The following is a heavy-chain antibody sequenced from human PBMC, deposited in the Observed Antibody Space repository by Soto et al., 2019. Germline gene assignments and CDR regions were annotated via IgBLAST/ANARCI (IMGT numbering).Heavy chain of an antibody. J-gene: IGHJ6*02. V-gene: IGHV5-51*01. CDR2: IYPGDSDT. Sequence: LGESLKISCKGSGYSFTSYWIGWVRQMPGKGLEWMGIIYPGDSDTRYSPSFQGQVTISADKSISTAYLQWSSLKASDTAMYYCARSDSKATGYYGMDVWGQGTTVTVSS. CDR3: ARSDSKATGYYGMDV. CDR1: GYSFTSYW. D-gene: IGHD4-4*01.